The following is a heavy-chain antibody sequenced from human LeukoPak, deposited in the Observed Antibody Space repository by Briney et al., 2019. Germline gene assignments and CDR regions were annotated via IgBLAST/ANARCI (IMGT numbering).Heavy chain of an antibody. CDR3: AKDRLDSIGALYYFDY. V-gene: IGHV3-30*02. CDR2: IRYDGSNK. J-gene: IGHJ4*02. D-gene: IGHD6-6*01. CDR1: GFTFSSYG. Sequence: GGSLRLSCAASGFTFSSYGMHWVRQAPGKGLEWVAFIRYDGSNKYYADSVKGRFTISRDNSKNTLYLQMNSLRAEDTAVYYCAKDRLDSIGALYYFDYWGQGTLVTVSS.